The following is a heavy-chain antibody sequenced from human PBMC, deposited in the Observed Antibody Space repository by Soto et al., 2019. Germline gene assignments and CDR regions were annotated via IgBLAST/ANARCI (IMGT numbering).Heavy chain of an antibody. J-gene: IGHJ4*02. V-gene: IGHV3-23*01. CDR2: ITYNGGTT. CDR1: GFTFSSYA. D-gene: IGHD1-20*01. CDR3: TKLYKNAWPIDH. Sequence: HPGGSLRLSCAASGFTFSSYAMTWVRQAPGRGLEWVSTITYNGGTTYYTDSVQGRFTISRDNSKNTLFLQMNSLRGEDTAVYYCTKLYKNAWPIDHWGQGTLVTVSS.